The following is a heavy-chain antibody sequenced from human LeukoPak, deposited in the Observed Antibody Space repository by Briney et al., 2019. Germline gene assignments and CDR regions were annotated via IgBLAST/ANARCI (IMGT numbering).Heavy chain of an antibody. Sequence: GGSLRLSCAASGFTFSSHAMSWVRQAPGKGLEWVSAISGSGGSTYYADSVKGRFTISRDNSKNTLYLQMNSLRAEDTAVYYCAKGIEGYYDSSGYFDYWGQGTLVTVSS. CDR3: AKGIEGYYDSSGYFDY. CDR2: ISGSGGST. J-gene: IGHJ4*02. V-gene: IGHV3-23*01. CDR1: GFTFSSHA. D-gene: IGHD3-22*01.